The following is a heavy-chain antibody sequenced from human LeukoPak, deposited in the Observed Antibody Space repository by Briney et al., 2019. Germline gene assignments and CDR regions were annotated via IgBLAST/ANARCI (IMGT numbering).Heavy chain of an antibody. V-gene: IGHV3-74*01. CDR1: GFTFSGDW. D-gene: IGHD1-14*01. Sequence: QPGGSLRLSCEASGFTFSGDWMHWVRQAPGKGLVWVSRINPDGSSAYYADSVKGRFSISRDNAKNTLYLQMNSLRAEDTAVYYCARGVEPLAANTLAYWGQGTLVTVSS. CDR3: ARGVEPLAANTLAY. CDR2: INPDGSSA. J-gene: IGHJ4*02.